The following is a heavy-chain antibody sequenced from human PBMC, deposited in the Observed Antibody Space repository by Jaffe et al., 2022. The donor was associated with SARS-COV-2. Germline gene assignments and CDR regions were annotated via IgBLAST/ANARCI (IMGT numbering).Heavy chain of an antibody. V-gene: IGHV3-23*01. D-gene: IGHD3-22*01. CDR2: MYFSAVNT. CDR1: GFTFSSYV. Sequence: EVQLLESGGGLVQPGGSLRLSCAASGFTFSSYVMSWVRQAPGKGLEWVSAMYFSAVNTHYADSVKGRFTISRDDSKNTLYLQMNSLRAEDTALYYCTKAAGGSGYTNYFDFGGQGTLVTVSS. J-gene: IGHJ4*02. CDR3: TKAAGGSGYTNYFDF.